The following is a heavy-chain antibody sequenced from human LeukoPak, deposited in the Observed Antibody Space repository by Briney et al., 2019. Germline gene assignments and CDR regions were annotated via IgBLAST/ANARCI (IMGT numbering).Heavy chain of an antibody. J-gene: IGHJ4*02. Sequence: ASVKVSCKASGGTFSSYAISWVRQAPGQGLEWMGGIIPIFGTANYAQKFQGRVTITADKSTSTAYMELSSLRSEDTAVYYCARSGSAWRPFDYWGQGTLVTVSS. V-gene: IGHV1-69*06. D-gene: IGHD6-25*01. CDR3: ARSGSAWRPFDY. CDR1: GGTFSSYA. CDR2: IIPIFGTA.